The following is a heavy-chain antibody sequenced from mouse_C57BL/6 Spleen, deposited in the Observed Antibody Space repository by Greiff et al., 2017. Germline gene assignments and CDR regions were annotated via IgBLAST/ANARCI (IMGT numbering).Heavy chain of an antibody. Sequence: EVQLVESGGDLVKPGGSLKLSCAASGFTFSSYGMSWVRQTPDKRLEWVATISSGGSYTYYPDSVKGRFTISRDNAKNTLYLQMSSLKSEDTAMYYCARHGDSSGYDYWGQGTTLTVSS. D-gene: IGHD3-2*02. CDR2: ISSGGSYT. CDR3: ARHGDSSGYDY. J-gene: IGHJ2*01. V-gene: IGHV5-6*01. CDR1: GFTFSSYG.